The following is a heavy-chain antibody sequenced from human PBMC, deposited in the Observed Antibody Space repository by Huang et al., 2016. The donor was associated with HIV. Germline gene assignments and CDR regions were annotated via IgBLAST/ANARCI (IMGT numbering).Heavy chain of an antibody. V-gene: IGHV3-53*01. Sequence: EVQLVESGGGLIQPGGSLRLSCAASGFTVSSNYMSWVGQAPGKGLEWGSVIYSYDSTYFADSVKGRFTIARDNSKNTLYLQMNSLRAEDTAVYYCAAQWELRGGVDFWGQGTLVTVSS. D-gene: IGHD1-26*01. CDR1: GFTVSSNY. J-gene: IGHJ4*02. CDR3: AAQWELRGGVDF. CDR2: IYSYDST.